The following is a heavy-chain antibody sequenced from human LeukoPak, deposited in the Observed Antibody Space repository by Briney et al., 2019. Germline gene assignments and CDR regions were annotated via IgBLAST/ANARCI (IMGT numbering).Heavy chain of an antibody. CDR1: GGSFSGYS. Sequence: SETLSLTCAVYGGSFSGYSWNWIRQPPVKGLEWIGEISHSGGTNNNPSLKSRVTISVDTSKKQFSLKLSSVTAADTAVYYCARGVDYYGVWGQGTLVTVSS. J-gene: IGHJ4*02. V-gene: IGHV4-34*01. D-gene: IGHD3-10*01. CDR3: ARGVDYYGV. CDR2: ISHSGGT.